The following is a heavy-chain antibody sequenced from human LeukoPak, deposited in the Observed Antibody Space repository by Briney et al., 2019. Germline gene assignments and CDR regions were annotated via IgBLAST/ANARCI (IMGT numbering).Heavy chain of an antibody. CDR3: ARGGTSSWRNWFDP. Sequence: SETLSLTCAVSGGSVSGHYWDWIRQPPGKGLEWIGYIYASGGATYHPSLKSRVTISVDTSKNQFSLKLSSVTAADTAVYYCARGGTSSWRNWFDPWGQGTLVTVSS. J-gene: IGHJ5*02. CDR2: IYASGGA. V-gene: IGHV4-59*02. D-gene: IGHD6-13*01. CDR1: GGSVSGHY.